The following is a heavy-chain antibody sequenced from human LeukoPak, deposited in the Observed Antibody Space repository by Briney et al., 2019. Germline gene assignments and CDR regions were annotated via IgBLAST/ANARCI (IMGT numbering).Heavy chain of an antibody. CDR2: IYSGGAT. D-gene: IGHD3-16*02. Sequence: GGSLRLSWAASKLSVRINYMSWGSQAAGKWLEWGLVIYSGGATYYADAVKGRFTISRDNSKNTLYLQMNSLRAEDTAVYYCARVALGDYYYAMDVWGQGTTVTVSS. CDR3: ARVALGDYYYAMDV. V-gene: IGHV3-53*01. CDR1: KLSVRINY. J-gene: IGHJ6*02.